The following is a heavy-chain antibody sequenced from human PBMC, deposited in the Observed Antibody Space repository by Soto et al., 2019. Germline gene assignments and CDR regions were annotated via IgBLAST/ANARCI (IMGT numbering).Heavy chain of an antibody. J-gene: IGHJ5*02. V-gene: IGHV4-59*01. Sequence: TSETLSLTCTVSGGSISSYYWSWIRQPPGKGLEWIGYIYYSGSTNYNPSLKSRVTISVDTSKNQFSLKLSSVTAADTAVYYCARLFSGGSWFDPWGQGTLVTVSS. D-gene: IGHD3-16*01. CDR2: IYYSGST. CDR1: GGSISSYY. CDR3: ARLFSGGSWFDP.